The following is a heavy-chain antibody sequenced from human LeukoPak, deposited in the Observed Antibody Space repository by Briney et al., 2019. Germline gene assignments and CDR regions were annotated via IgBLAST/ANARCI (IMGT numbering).Heavy chain of an antibody. V-gene: IGHV1-2*02. CDR3: ARDMDWRASIWYFDL. Sequence: ASVKVSCKASGYTFTGYHMHWVRQAPGQGLEWMGWINPNTGATDYAEKFQGRVTLTRDTSISTAYMELIRLRSDDTAVYYCARDMDWRASIWYFDLWGRGTLVTVSS. D-gene: IGHD2-2*03. J-gene: IGHJ2*01. CDR2: INPNTGAT. CDR1: GYTFTGYH.